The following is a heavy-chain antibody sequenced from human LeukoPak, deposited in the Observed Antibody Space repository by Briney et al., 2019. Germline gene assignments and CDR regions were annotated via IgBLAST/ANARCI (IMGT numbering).Heavy chain of an antibody. CDR2: MNPNSGNT. Sequence: ASVKVSCKASGYTFTGYYMHWVRQAPGQGLEWMGWMNPNSGNTGYAQKFQGRVTMTRNTSISTAYMELSSLRSEDTAVYYCARGRAEAELDYWGQGTLVTVSS. V-gene: IGHV1-8*02. D-gene: IGHD3-10*01. CDR1: GYTFTGYY. CDR3: ARGRAEAELDY. J-gene: IGHJ4*02.